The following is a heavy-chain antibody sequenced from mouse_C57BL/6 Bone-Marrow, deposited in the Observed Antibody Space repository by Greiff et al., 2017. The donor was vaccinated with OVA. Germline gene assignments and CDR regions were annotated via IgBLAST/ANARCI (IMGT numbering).Heavy chain of an antibody. Sequence: QVHVKQPGTELVKPGASVKLSCKASGYTFTSYWMHWVKQRPGQGLEWIGNINPSNGGTNYNEKFKSKATLTVDKSSSTAYMQLSSLTSEDSAVYYCAHYYGSSLYWYFDVWGTGTTVTVSS. CDR1: GYTFTSYW. V-gene: IGHV1-53*01. D-gene: IGHD1-1*01. J-gene: IGHJ1*03. CDR3: AHYYGSSLYWYFDV. CDR2: INPSNGGT.